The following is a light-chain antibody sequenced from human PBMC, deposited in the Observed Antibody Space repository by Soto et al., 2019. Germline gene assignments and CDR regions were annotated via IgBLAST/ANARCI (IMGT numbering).Light chain of an antibody. Sequence: QSALTQPRSVSGSPGQSVTISCTGTSSDVGGYNYVSWYQQHPGKAPKLMIYDVSKRPSGVPDRFSGSKAGNTASLTISGLLDDDEADYFCASFRSGTILVFGSGTKVTVL. CDR1: SSDVGGYNY. J-gene: IGLJ1*01. CDR3: ASFRSGTILV. V-gene: IGLV2-11*01. CDR2: DVS.